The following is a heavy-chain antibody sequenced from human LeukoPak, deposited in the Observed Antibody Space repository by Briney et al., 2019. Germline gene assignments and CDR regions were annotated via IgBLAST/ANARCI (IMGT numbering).Heavy chain of an antibody. CDR3: ARGRHSAFDI. J-gene: IGHJ3*02. D-gene: IGHD2-21*01. V-gene: IGHV6-1*01. CDR1: GYSVSSNGVA. CDR2: TYYRSQWFD. Sequence: SQTLSLTCAASGYSVSSNGVAWNWISQSPSTGLEWLGSTYYRSQWFDYYAVSVKSRITISPDTSQNQFSLQLSSVTPEYTAVYYCARGRHSAFDIWGQGTMVTVS.